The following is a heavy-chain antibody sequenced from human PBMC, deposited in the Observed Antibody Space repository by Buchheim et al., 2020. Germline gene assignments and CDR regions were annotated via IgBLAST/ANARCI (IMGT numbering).Heavy chain of an antibody. V-gene: IGHV3-30*04. CDR2: ISYDGSNK. Sequence: VQLVESGGGVVQPGRSLRLSCAASGFTFSSYAMHWVRQAPGKGLEWVAVISYDGSNKYYADSVKGRFTISRDNSKNTLYLQMNSLRAEDTAVYYCARGDTMIVVDYYYYGMDVWGQGTT. CDR3: ARGDTMIVVDYYYYGMDV. D-gene: IGHD3-22*01. CDR1: GFTFSSYA. J-gene: IGHJ6*02.